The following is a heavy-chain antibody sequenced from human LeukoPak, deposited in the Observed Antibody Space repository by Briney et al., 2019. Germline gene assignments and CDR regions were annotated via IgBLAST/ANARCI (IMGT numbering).Heavy chain of an antibody. D-gene: IGHD2-21*02. J-gene: IGHJ6*02. Sequence: GGSLRLSCAASGFTFSTYWMSWVRQAPGKGLEWVANIKEDGSDENYVDSVKGRFTISRDNAQDSLYLQLNSLRAEDTAVYYCAKDCGGDCYSYYYYYGMDVWGQGTTVTVSS. CDR2: IKEDGSDE. CDR3: AKDCGGDCYSYYYYYGMDV. CDR1: GFTFSTYW. V-gene: IGHV3-7*01.